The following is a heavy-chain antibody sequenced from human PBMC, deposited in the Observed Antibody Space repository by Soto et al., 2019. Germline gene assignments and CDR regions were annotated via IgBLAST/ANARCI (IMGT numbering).Heavy chain of an antibody. V-gene: IGHV4-31*03. CDR1: GGSISSGGYY. D-gene: IGHD2-15*01. J-gene: IGHJ4*02. Sequence: PSETLSLTCTVSGGSISSGGYYWSWIRQHPGKGLEWIGYIYYSGSTYYNPSLKSRITISVDTSKNQFSLKLSSVTAADTAVYYCARRYGGNFDYWGQGTLVTVSS. CDR2: IYYSGST. CDR3: ARRYGGNFDY.